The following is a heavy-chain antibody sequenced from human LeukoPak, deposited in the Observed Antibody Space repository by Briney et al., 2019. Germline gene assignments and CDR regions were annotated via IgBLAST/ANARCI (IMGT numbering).Heavy chain of an antibody. J-gene: IGHJ4*02. CDR1: GFTFSSYW. CDR3: ARDRRITIM. V-gene: IGHV3-7*04. Sequence: GGSLRLSCAASGFTFSSYWMTSVRQAPGKWLEWVANINQAGSEKYYVDSVTGRFTISRDNAKNSLYLQMNSLRAEDTAVYYCARDRRITIMGGQGTLVTVSS. CDR2: INQAGSEK. D-gene: IGHD3-10*01.